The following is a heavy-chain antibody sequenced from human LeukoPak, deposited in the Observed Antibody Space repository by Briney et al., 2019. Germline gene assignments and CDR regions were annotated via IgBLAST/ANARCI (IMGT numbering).Heavy chain of an antibody. V-gene: IGHV3-30*04. D-gene: IGHD2-2*01. J-gene: IGHJ4*02. CDR3: AKAPPAATYYFDY. Sequence: QPGRSLRLSCAASGFTFSSYAMHWVRQAPGKGLEWVAVISYDGSNKYYADSVKGRFTISRDNSKNTLYLQMNSLRAEDTAVYYCAKAPPAATYYFDYWGQGTLVTVSS. CDR1: GFTFSSYA. CDR2: ISYDGSNK.